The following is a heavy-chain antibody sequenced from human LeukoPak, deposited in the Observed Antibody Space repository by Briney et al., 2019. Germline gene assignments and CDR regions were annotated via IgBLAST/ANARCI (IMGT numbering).Heavy chain of an antibody. V-gene: IGHV4-59*08. J-gene: IGHJ3*02. Sequence: SETLSLTCTVSGGSISSYYRSWIRQPPGKGLEWIGYIYYNGNTNYNPSLKSRLTISVDTSKNQFSLKLSSVTAADTAVYYCARHYGSGNPDAFDIWDQGTIVIVSS. CDR3: ARHYGSGNPDAFDI. CDR2: IYYNGNT. CDR1: GGSISSYY. D-gene: IGHD3-10*01.